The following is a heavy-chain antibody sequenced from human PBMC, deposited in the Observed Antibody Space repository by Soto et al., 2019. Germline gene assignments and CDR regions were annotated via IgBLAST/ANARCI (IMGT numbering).Heavy chain of an antibody. CDR2: IIPIFGTA. D-gene: IGHD4-4*01. CDR3: ARESSNPRKGGAWYFDL. CDR1: GGTFSSYA. V-gene: IGHV1-69*12. J-gene: IGHJ2*01. Sequence: QVQLVQSGAEVKKPGSSVKVSCKASGGTFSSYAISWVRQAPGQGLEWMGGIIPIFGTANYAQKFQGRVTITADESXSXXYMELSSLRSEDTAVYYCARESSNPRKGGAWYFDLWGRGTLVTVSS.